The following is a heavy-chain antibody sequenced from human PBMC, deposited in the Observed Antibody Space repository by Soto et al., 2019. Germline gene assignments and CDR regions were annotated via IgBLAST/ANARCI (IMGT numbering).Heavy chain of an antibody. Sequence: QITLKESAPTLVRPTQTLTLTCSFSGFSLSTAGVGVGWIRQPPGKALEWLALIYWDDDKRYSPSLKTRLTITKDTSKHQVVLTVTNMDPVDTATYYFTHSIDTSMSLDYWGQGTMVTVSS. V-gene: IGHV2-5*02. D-gene: IGHD5-18*01. J-gene: IGHJ4*02. CDR3: THSIDTSMSLDY. CDR2: IYWDDDK. CDR1: GFSLSTAGVG.